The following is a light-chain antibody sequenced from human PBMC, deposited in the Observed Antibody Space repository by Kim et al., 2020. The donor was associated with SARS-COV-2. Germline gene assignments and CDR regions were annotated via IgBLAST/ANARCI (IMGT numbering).Light chain of an antibody. Sequence: QSVLTQPPSASVTPGQRVTISCSGSSTNIGSNYVYWYQQLPGTAPKLLSYRNNQRPSGVPDRFSGSKSGTSASLAISGLRSEDEADYYCAAWDDSLSGHVVCGGGTKLTV. CDR3: AAWDDSLSGHVV. CDR2: RNN. CDR1: STNIGSNY. V-gene: IGLV1-47*01. J-gene: IGLJ2*01.